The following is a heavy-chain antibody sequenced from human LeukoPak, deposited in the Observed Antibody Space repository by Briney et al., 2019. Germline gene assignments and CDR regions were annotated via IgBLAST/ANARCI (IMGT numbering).Heavy chain of an antibody. J-gene: IGHJ4*02. CDR2: VFNNGGT. V-gene: IGHV4-59*01. CDR1: GGSIGSYH. D-gene: IGHD5-12*01. CDR3: VASYGGYVLDY. Sequence: SETLSLTCSVSGGSIGSYHWNWIRQPSGKGLEWIGIVFNNGGTKHNPSLKSRVAISVDTSKNQFALKLSSVTAVDTAVYYCVASYGGYVLDYWGQGALVIVSS.